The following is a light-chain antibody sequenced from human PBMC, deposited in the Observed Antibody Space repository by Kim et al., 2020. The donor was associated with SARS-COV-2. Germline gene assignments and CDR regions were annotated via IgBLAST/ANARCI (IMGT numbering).Light chain of an antibody. Sequence: QAGLTQPPSVSKGLRQTATLTCTGNSNNIGNQGAVWLQHHQGHPPKLISYRNNNRPSGISERLSASRSGNTASLTITGLQPEDEADYYCSAWDSSLGAWVFGGGTQLTVL. CDR2: RNN. V-gene: IGLV10-54*01. CDR3: SAWDSSLGAWV. J-gene: IGLJ3*02. CDR1: SNNIGNQG.